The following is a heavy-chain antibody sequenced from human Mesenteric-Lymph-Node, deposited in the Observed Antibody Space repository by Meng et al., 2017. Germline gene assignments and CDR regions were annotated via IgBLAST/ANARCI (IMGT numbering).Heavy chain of an antibody. CDR2: IYYSGST. D-gene: IGHD3-10*01. Sequence: VPLLESARGLFNPSKPLSPPCTVSGGSITSGDYYWSWIRQPPGKGREWIGYIYYSGSTYYNPSLKSRVTISVDTSKNQFSLKLSSVTAADTAVYYCARASYGSGSPLGESWFDPWGQGTLVTVSS. CDR3: ARASYGSGSPLGESWFDP. CDR1: GGSITSGDYY. J-gene: IGHJ5*02. V-gene: IGHV4-30-4*01.